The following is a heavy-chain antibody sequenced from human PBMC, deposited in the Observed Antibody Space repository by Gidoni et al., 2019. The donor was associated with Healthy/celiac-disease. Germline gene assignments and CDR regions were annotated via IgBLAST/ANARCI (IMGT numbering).Heavy chain of an antibody. V-gene: IGHV3-21*01. D-gene: IGHD6-19*01. J-gene: IGHJ3*02. Sequence: RLSCAASGFTFSSYSMNWVRQAPGKGLEWVSSISSSSSYIYYADSVKCRFTISRDNAKNSLYLQMNSLRAEDTAVYYCARTGIPSGDAFDIWGQGTMVTVSS. CDR3: ARTGIPSGDAFDI. CDR1: GFTFSSYS. CDR2: ISSSSSYI.